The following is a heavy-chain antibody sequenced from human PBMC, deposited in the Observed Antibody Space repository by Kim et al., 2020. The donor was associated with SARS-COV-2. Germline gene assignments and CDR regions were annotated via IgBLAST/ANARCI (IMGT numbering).Heavy chain of an antibody. CDR3: ARGNYFESISLSDYYNGMDV. D-gene: IGHD3-22*01. Sequence: GGSLRLSCAASGLTFDESAMNWVRQAPGKGLAWVAVISYDGRNEEYAASVKGRFTISRDNSKSTLYLQMNSLRVEDTAVYFCARGNYFESISLSDYYNGMDVWGQGTTVTVSS. J-gene: IGHJ6*02. V-gene: IGHV3-30-3*01. CDR2: ISYDGRNE. CDR1: GLTFDESA.